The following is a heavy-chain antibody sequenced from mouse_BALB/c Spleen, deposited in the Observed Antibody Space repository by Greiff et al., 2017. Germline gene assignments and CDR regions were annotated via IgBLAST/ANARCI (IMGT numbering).Heavy chain of an antibody. CDR1: GFTFSSYA. CDR3: AREGITTATRAMDY. CDR2: ISSGGSYT. D-gene: IGHD1-2*01. V-gene: IGHV5-9-4*01. J-gene: IGHJ4*01. Sequence: EVQLVESGGGLVKPGGSLKLSCAASGFTFSSYAMSWVRQSPEKRLEWVAEISSGGSYTYYPDTVTGRFTISRDNAKNTLYLEMSSLRSEDTAMYYCAREGITTATRAMDYWGQGTSVTVSS.